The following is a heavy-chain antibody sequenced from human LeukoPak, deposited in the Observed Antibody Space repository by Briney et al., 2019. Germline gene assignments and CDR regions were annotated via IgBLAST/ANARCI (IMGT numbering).Heavy chain of an antibody. Sequence: SETLSLTCTVSGDSISSCYYYWGWIRQTPGKGPEYIGSIYSSRSTTYNPSFTKRVTMSVDTSKNQFSLKLSSVTAADTAVYYCARHKNRSGSRGWFDPWGQGTLVTVSS. CDR1: GDSISSCYYY. D-gene: IGHD6-19*01. CDR2: IYSSRST. CDR3: ARHKNRSGSRGWFDP. V-gene: IGHV4-39*01. J-gene: IGHJ5*02.